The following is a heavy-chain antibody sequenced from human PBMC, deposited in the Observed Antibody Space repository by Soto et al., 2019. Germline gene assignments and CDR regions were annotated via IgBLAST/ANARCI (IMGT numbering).Heavy chain of an antibody. CDR1: GGSISSSNW. CDR2: IYHSGST. D-gene: IGHD2-2*01. CDR3: ARERDIVVVPAAMSWFDP. V-gene: IGHV4-4*02. Sequence: SETLSLTCAVSGGSISSSNWWSWVRQPPGKGLEWIGEIYHSGSTNYNPSLKSRVTISVDKSKNQFSLKLSSVTAADTAVYYCARERDIVVVPAAMSWFDPWGQGTLFTVS. J-gene: IGHJ5*02.